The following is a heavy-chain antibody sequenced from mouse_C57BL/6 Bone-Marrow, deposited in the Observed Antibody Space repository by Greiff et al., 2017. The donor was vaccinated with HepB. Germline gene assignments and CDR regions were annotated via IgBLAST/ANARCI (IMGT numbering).Heavy chain of an antibody. J-gene: IGHJ4*01. CDR2: IYPGDGDT. CDR1: GYAFSSSW. Sequence: VQLQQSGPELVKPGASVKISCKASGYAFSSSWMNWVKQRPGKGLEWIGRIYPGDGDTNYNGKFKGKATRTADKSSSTAYMQLSSLTSEDSAVYFCARGSYLYYAMDYWGQGTAVTVSS. D-gene: IGHD1-1*02. V-gene: IGHV1-82*01. CDR3: ARGSYLYYAMDY.